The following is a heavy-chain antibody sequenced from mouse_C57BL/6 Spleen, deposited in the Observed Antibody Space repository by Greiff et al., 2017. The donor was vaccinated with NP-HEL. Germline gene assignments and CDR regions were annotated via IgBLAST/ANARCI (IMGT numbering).Heavy chain of an antibody. CDR1: GYTFTSYW. D-gene: IGHD1-1*01. Sequence: VQLQQPGAELVKPGASVKLSCKASGYTFTSYWMHWVKQRPGRGLEWIGRIDPNSGGTKYNEKFKSKATLTVDKPSSTAYMQLSSLTSEDSAVYYCARGGFITTVVTHAMDYWGQGTSVTVSS. J-gene: IGHJ4*01. V-gene: IGHV1-72*01. CDR2: IDPNSGGT. CDR3: ARGGFITTVVTHAMDY.